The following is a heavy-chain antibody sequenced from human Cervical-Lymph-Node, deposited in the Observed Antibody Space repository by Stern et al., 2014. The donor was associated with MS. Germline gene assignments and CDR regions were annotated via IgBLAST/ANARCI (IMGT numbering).Heavy chain of an antibody. Sequence: EVQLVESGGGLVQPGRSLRLSCTASGFTFGEYAMSWFRQAPGKGLEWVGFIRSKDHGGTKEYAASVKGRFTISRDDSKSIAYLQMNSLKTEDTAVYYCTRDLWELLRGYFDYWGQGTLVTVSS. CDR3: TRDLWELLRGYFDY. D-gene: IGHD1-26*01. CDR1: GFTFGEYA. CDR2: IRSKDHGGTK. V-gene: IGHV3-49*03. J-gene: IGHJ4*02.